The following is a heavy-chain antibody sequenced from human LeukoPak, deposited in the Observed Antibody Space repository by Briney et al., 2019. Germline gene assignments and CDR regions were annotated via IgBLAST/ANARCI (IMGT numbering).Heavy chain of an antibody. J-gene: IGHJ4*02. V-gene: IGHV3-30*04. CDR3: ARNKLLWFGELEYYFDY. D-gene: IGHD3-10*01. CDR2: ISYDGSDK. Sequence: SGGSLRLSCAASGFPSSNYAMHWVRQAPGKGLEWVAVISYDGSDKSYADSVRGRFTISRDDSKNTLYLQMNSLRAEDTAVYYCARNKLLWFGELEYYFDYWGQGTLVTVSS. CDR1: GFPSSNYA.